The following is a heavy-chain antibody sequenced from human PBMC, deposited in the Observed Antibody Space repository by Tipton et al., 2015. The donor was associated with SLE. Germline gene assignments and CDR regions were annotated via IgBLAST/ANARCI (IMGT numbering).Heavy chain of an antibody. CDR3: VARVDWYFDL. CDR1: GFPFSSYA. J-gene: IGHJ2*01. CDR2: IYSGGSVS. Sequence: SLRLSCAASGFPFSSYAMSWVRQAPGRGLEWVSIIYSGGSVSYYGDSVKGRTTSSRDDSKNMLDLEMNSLRVDDTAVYYCVARVDWYFDLWGRGTLVTVSS. V-gene: IGHV3-23*03. D-gene: IGHD6-6*01.